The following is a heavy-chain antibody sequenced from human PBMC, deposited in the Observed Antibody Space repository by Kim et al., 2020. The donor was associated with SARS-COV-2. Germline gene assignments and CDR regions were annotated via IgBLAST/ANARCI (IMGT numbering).Heavy chain of an antibody. CDR1: GFTVSSHS. CDR2: IYSGAET. CDR3: VRGFCSGGSCNWLDP. Sequence: GWSLRLSCEASGFTVSSHSMTWVRQAPGKGLEWVSVIYSGAETYYTDSVKGRFTVSRDISKNTVYLEINSLRAEDTAVYFCVRGFCSGGSCNWLDPWGQG. D-gene: IGHD2-15*01. J-gene: IGHJ5*02. V-gene: IGHV3-53*01.